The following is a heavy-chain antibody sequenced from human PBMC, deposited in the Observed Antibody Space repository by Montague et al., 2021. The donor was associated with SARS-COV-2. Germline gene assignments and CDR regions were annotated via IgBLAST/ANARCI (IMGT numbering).Heavy chain of an antibody. J-gene: IGHJ4*02. Sequence: TLSLTCTVSGGSISSGGYYWSWIRQHPGKGLEWIGYIYYSGSTYYNLSLKSRVTISVDTSKNQFSLKLSSVTAADTAVYYCARVRITMMIVVTYFDYWGQGTLVTVSS. V-gene: IGHV4-31*03. D-gene: IGHD3-22*01. CDR3: ARVRITMMIVVTYFDY. CDR1: GGSISSGGYY. CDR2: IYYSGST.